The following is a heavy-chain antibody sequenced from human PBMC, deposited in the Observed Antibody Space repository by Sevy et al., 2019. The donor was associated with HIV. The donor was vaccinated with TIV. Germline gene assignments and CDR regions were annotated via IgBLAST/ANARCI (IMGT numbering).Heavy chain of an antibody. V-gene: IGHV4-59*01. CDR2: IYYSGST. D-gene: IGHD1-1*01. CDR3: ARVTTGTWGYFQH. J-gene: IGHJ1*01. Sequence: SETLSLTCTVSGGSISSYYWSWIRQPPGKGLEWIGYIYYSGSTNYNPSLKSRVTISVDTSKNQFSLKLSSVTAADTAVYYCARVTTGTWGYFQHWGQGTLVTVSS. CDR1: GGSISSYY.